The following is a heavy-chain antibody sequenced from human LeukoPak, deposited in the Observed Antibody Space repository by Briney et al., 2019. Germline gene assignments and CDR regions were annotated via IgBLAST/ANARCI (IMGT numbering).Heavy chain of an antibody. Sequence: ASVKVSCKASGYTFTDYGVHWVRQAPGQGLEWMGWISTYNGNTHYVQNLQDRVAMTTDASTTTAFMELRSLRSDDTAVYYCARVLGRQIAVAGDDYWGQGTLVTVS. CDR3: ARVLGRQIAVAGDDY. D-gene: IGHD6-19*01. CDR2: ISTYNGNT. V-gene: IGHV1-18*01. CDR1: GYTFTDYG. J-gene: IGHJ4*02.